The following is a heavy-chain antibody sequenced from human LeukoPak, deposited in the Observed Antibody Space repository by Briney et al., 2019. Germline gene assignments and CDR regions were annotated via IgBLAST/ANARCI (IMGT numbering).Heavy chain of an antibody. CDR1: GYTFTNFD. D-gene: IGHD4-23*01. Sequence: ASVKVSCKASGYTFTNFDINWVRQATGQGLEWMGRMSPNSGNTVYAQKFQGRVTLTRNTSIGTACMELSSLTSEDTAVYYCAKSPHPTVVTATLPVNFFDSWGQGTLVTVSS. V-gene: IGHV1-8*02. J-gene: IGHJ5*01. CDR2: MSPNSGNT. CDR3: AKSPHPTVVTATLPVNFFDS.